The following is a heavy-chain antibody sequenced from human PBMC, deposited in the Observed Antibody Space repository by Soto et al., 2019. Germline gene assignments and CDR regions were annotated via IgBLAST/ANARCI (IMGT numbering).Heavy chain of an antibody. CDR1: GGSISSYY. Sequence: SETLSLTCTVSGGSISSYYWSWIRQPPGKXLEWIGYIYYSGSTNYNPSLKSRVTISVDTSKNQFSLKLSSVTAADTAVYYCARADILTGYYNYYYGMDVWGQGTTVTVSS. CDR2: IYYSGST. CDR3: ARADILTGYYNYYYGMDV. J-gene: IGHJ6*02. V-gene: IGHV4-59*01. D-gene: IGHD3-9*01.